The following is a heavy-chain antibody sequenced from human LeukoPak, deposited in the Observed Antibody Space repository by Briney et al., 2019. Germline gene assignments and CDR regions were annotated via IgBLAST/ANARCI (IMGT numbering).Heavy chain of an antibody. CDR1: GYTFTSYG. V-gene: IGHV1-18*01. J-gene: IGHJ4*02. D-gene: IGHD3-10*01. CDR3: ARGYYYGSGSYRSPFDY. CDR2: TSAYNGNT. Sequence: ASVKVSCKASGYTFTSYGISWVRQAPGQGLEWMGWTSAYNGNTNYAQKLQGRVTMTTDTSTSTAYMELRSLRSDDTAVYYCARGYYYGSGSYRSPFDYWGQGTLVTVSS.